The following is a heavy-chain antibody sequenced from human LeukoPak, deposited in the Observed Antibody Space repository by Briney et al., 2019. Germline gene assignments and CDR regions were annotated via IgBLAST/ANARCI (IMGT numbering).Heavy chain of an antibody. D-gene: IGHD4-17*01. CDR2: IIPILGIA. Sequence: SVKVSCKASGYTFTSYGISWVRQAPGQGLEWMGRIIPILGIANYAQKFQGRVTITADKSTSTAYMELSSLRSEDTAVYYCARDRAYGDYSLYYYYYGMDVWGQGTTVTVSS. CDR1: GYTFTSYG. J-gene: IGHJ6*02. CDR3: ARDRAYGDYSLYYYYYGMDV. V-gene: IGHV1-69*04.